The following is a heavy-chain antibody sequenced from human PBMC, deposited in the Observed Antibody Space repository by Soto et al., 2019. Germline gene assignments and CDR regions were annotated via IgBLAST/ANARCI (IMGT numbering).Heavy chain of an antibody. Sequence: GGSLKLSCATPGFNFSSYSMNWVRQAPGKGLGWFSSISSSSSYIYYADSVKGRFNISRDNAKNSLYLQMNSLRAEDTAVYYFAIVYYYGSGTQYDAFDIWGQGTMVTVSS. J-gene: IGHJ3*02. CDR3: AIVYYYGSGTQYDAFDI. D-gene: IGHD3-10*01. CDR2: ISSSSSYI. V-gene: IGHV3-21*01. CDR1: GFNFSSYS.